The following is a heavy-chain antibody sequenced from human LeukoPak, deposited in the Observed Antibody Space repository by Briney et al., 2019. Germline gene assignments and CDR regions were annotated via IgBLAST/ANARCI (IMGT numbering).Heavy chain of an antibody. CDR1: GFTFSSFG. Sequence: PGGSLRLSCAASGFTFSSFGMHWVRQAPGKGLEWVAFIRYDGNNKYHADSVKGRFTVSRDNSKNTLYLQMNSLRAEDTATYYCAKLLRSWYFFDYWGQGALVTVSS. D-gene: IGHD6-13*01. CDR3: AKLLRSWYFFDY. CDR2: IRYDGNNK. V-gene: IGHV3-30*02. J-gene: IGHJ4*02.